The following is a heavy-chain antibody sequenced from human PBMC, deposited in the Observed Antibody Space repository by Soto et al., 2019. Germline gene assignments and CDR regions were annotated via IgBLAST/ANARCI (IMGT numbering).Heavy chain of an antibody. Sequence: PSETLSLTCTVSGGSISSGGYYWSWIRQHPGKGLEWIGYIYYSGSTYYNPSLKSRVTISVDTSKNQFSLKLSSVTAADTAVYYCARDSGVETIVRGQKYDDYCYRMDVWGQRTTVTVSS. CDR3: ARDSGVETIVRGQKYDDYCYRMDV. CDR1: GGSISSGGYY. V-gene: IGHV4-31*03. CDR2: IYYSGST. J-gene: IGHJ6*02. D-gene: IGHD3-10*01.